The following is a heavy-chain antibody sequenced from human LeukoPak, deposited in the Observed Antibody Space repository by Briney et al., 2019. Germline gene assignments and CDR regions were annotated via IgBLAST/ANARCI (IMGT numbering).Heavy chain of an antibody. CDR2: ISAYNGNT. Sequence: GASVKVSCKASGYTFTSYGISWVRQAPGQGLEWMGWISAYNGNTNYAQKLQGRVTMTTDTSTSTTYMELRSLRSDDTAVYYCARDRSITMVRGVITQYYYYGMDVWGQGTTVTVSS. V-gene: IGHV1-18*01. J-gene: IGHJ6*02. CDR3: ARDRSITMVRGVITQYYYYGMDV. CDR1: GYTFTSYG. D-gene: IGHD3-10*01.